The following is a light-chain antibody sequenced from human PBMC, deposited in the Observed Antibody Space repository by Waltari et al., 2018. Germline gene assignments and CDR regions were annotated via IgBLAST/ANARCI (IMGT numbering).Light chain of an antibody. V-gene: IGLV1-47*01. CDR3: AAWDDSLSVGV. J-gene: IGLJ3*02. Sequence: QSVLTQPPSASGTPGQRVTISCSGSSSNIGSNYVYWYQQLPGTAPKVLIYRKDQRPSGVPDRFSGSKSGTSASLAISGLRSEDEADYYCAAWDDSLSVGVFGGGTKLTVL. CDR2: RKD. CDR1: SSNIGSNY.